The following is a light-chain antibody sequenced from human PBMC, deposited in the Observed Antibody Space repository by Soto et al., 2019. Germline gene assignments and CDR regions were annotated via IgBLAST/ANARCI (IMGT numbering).Light chain of an antibody. V-gene: IGKV1-5*01. J-gene: IGKJ1*01. CDR1: QSISSW. CDR3: QQYGNSPRT. Sequence: DSKMTQSPSTLSSSVGDRVTITCRASQSISSWLAWYQQKPGKAPKLLIYDASSLESGVPSRFSGSGSGTDFTLTISRLEPEDFAVYYCQQYGNSPRTFGQGTKVDI. CDR2: DAS.